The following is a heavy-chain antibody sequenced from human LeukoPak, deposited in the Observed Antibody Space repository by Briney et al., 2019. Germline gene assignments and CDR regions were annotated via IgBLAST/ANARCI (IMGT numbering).Heavy chain of an antibody. CDR1: GFTFSSYE. D-gene: IGHD6-19*01. CDR3: AREADYSSGYYDAFDV. CDR2: ISSSGSTI. Sequence: GGSLRLSCAASGFTFSSYEMNWVRQAPGKGLEWVSYISSSGSTIYYADSVKGRFTISRDNAKNSLYLQMNSLGAEDTAVYYCAREADYSSGYYDAFDVWGQGTLVTVSS. J-gene: IGHJ3*01. V-gene: IGHV3-48*03.